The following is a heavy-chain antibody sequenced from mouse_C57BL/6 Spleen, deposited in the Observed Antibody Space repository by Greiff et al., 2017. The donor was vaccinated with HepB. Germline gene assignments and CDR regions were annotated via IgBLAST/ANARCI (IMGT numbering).Heavy chain of an antibody. CDR3: ACTWFAY. Sequence: QVQLQQPGAELVKPGASVKLSCKASGYTFTSYWMQWVKQRPGQGLEWIGEIDPSDSYTNYNQKFKGKATLTVATSSSTAYMQLSSLTSEDSAVYYCACTWFAYWGQGTLVTVSA. CDR2: IDPSDSYT. V-gene: IGHV1-50*01. J-gene: IGHJ3*01. CDR1: GYTFTSYW.